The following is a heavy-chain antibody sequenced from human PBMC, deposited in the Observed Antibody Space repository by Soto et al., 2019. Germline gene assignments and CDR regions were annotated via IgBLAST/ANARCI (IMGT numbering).Heavy chain of an antibody. D-gene: IGHD3-16*01. CDR2: ISATGGGT. J-gene: IGHJ4*02. CDR1: GFKFSNYA. V-gene: IGHV3-23*01. CDR3: AKDRRAGGNSAFYFDF. Sequence: PGGSLRLSCAASGFKFSNYAKSWVRQAPGKGLEWVSLISATGGGTYYADSVKGRFTISRDNSHNTLYLQVHSLTAEDTAVYYCAKDRRAGGNSAFYFDFWGQGAQVTGSS.